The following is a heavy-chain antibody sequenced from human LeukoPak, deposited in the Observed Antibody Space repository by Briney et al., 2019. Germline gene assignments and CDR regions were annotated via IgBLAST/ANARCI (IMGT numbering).Heavy chain of an antibody. D-gene: IGHD3-22*01. Sequence: PSETLSLTCTVSGGSISSGGYYWSWIRQHPGKGLEWIGYIYYSGSTYYNPSLKSRVTISVDTSKNQFPLKLSSVTAADTAVYYCARIEDYYDSSGLSPVGGYWGQGTLVTVSS. CDR1: GGSISSGGYY. CDR2: IYYSGST. CDR3: ARIEDYYDSSGLSPVGGY. V-gene: IGHV4-31*03. J-gene: IGHJ4*02.